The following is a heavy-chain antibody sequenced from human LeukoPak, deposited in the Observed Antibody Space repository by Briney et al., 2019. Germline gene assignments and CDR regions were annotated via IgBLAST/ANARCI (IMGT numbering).Heavy chain of an antibody. J-gene: IGHJ4*02. CDR1: GFTVGNNY. D-gene: IGHD2-8*01. CDR2: IFSHGET. CDR3: ARDPPAVSINTYA. Sequence: GGSLRLSCAASGFTVGNNYMNWVRQAPGKRLEWVSLIFSHGETSYADSVKGRFTISRDNSKNTLYLQMNGLRVEDTAVYYCARDPPAVSINTYAWGQGTPVTVSS. V-gene: IGHV3-66*01.